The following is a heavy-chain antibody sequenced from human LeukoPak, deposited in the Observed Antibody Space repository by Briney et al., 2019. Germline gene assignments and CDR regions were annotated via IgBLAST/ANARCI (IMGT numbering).Heavy chain of an antibody. CDR3: ASSAERLRPFDY. D-gene: IGHD3-16*01. Sequence: GGSLRLSCAASGFTFSDYYMSWIRQAPGKGLEWVSYISSSGSTIYYADSAKGRFTISRDNAKNSLYLQMNSLRAEDTAVYYCASSAERLRPFDYWGQGTLVTVSS. V-gene: IGHV3-11*01. J-gene: IGHJ4*02. CDR2: ISSSGSTI. CDR1: GFTFSDYY.